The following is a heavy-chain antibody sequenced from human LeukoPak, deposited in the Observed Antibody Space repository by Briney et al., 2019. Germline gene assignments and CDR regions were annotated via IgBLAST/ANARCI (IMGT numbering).Heavy chain of an antibody. Sequence: GGSLRLSCAASGFTLDDYAMHWVRHAPGKGLEGVSGISWNSGSIVYADSVKGRFTISRDNAKNSLYLQMNSLRAEDTAVYYCAKEVIAHYYYYFMDVWGKGTTVTVS. J-gene: IGHJ6*03. CDR2: ISWNSGSI. V-gene: IGHV3-9*01. CDR1: GFTLDDYA. D-gene: IGHD2-21*01. CDR3: AKEVIAHYYYYFMDV.